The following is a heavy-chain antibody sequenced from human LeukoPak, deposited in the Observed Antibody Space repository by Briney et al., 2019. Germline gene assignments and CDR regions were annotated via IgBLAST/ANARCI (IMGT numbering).Heavy chain of an antibody. CDR3: AKNAGYSYGLYYFDY. CDR1: GFAFSNYA. V-gene: IGHV3-23*01. J-gene: IGHJ4*02. Sequence: GGSLRLSCAASGFAFSNYAMSWVRQAPGKGLEWVSSLISSGATTYYADSVKGRFTISRDNSKNTVHLQMDSLRAEDSAVYYCAKNAGYSYGLYYFDYWGQGTLVTVSS. CDR2: LISSGATT. D-gene: IGHD5-18*01.